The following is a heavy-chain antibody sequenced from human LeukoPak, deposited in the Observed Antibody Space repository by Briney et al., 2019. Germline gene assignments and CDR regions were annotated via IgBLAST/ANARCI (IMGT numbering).Heavy chain of an antibody. D-gene: IGHD3-22*01. CDR1: GFTFSSYS. V-gene: IGHV3-21*01. CDR3: ERVTYYSYSSAYYYDS. CDR2: ISSGSSYM. J-gene: IGHJ4*02. Sequence: GGSLRLSCAASGFTFSSYSMNWVRQSPGKGLEWVSSISSGSSYMYYADSVKGRFTISRDNAKNSLYLQMNSLRAEDTAVYYCERVTYYSYSSAYYYDSWGQATLVTVSP.